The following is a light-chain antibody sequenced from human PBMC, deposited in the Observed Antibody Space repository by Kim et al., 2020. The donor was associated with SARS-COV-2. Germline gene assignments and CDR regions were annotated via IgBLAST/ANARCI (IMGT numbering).Light chain of an antibody. V-gene: IGKV3-15*01. CDR3: QQYNDWPFT. CDR2: GAS. Sequence: LSPGERATLPCRASQSVSSNLAWYQQKPGQAPRLLIYGASTRATGIPARFSGSGSGTEFTLTISSLQSEDFAVYYCQQYNDWPFTFGQGTKLEI. CDR1: QSVSSN. J-gene: IGKJ2*01.